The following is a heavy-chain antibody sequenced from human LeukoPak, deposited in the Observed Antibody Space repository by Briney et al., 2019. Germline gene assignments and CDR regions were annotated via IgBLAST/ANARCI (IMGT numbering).Heavy chain of an antibody. Sequence: PSETLSLTCSVSGGSISSSSYYWAWIRQPPGKGLEWIASIYYSGSTYYNPSLRSRVTISVDTSKNQFSLKLSSVTAADTAVYYCARETSSWYGYFHHWGQGTLVTVSS. CDR1: GGSISSSSYY. D-gene: IGHD6-13*01. CDR3: ARETSSWYGYFHH. V-gene: IGHV4-39*07. CDR2: IYYSGST. J-gene: IGHJ1*01.